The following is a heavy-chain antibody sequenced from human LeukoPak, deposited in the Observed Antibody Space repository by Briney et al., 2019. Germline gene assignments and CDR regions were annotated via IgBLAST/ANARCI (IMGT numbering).Heavy chain of an antibody. V-gene: IGHV4-39*07. J-gene: IGHJ4*02. CDR1: GGSISSSSYY. CDR2: IYYSGST. Sequence: SETLSLTCTVSGGSISSSSYYWGWLRQPPGKGLEWIGSIYYSGSTYYNPSLKSRFTISVDTSKNQFSLKLSSVTAADTAVYYCASSGGGWLFKFDYWGQGTLVTVSS. D-gene: IGHD3-22*01. CDR3: ASSGGGWLFKFDY.